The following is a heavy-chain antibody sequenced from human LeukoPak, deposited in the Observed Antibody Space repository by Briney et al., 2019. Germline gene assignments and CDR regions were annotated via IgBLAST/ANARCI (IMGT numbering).Heavy chain of an antibody. CDR2: IRYDGSKK. CDR1: GFSFSNYG. D-gene: IGHD1-26*01. CDR3: AKDFSVKWELLIGP. Sequence: GGSLRLSCAASGFSFSNYGMHWVRQAPGKGLEGVAFIRYDGSKKYYADSVKGRFTISRDKSKNTLSLRMNSLRAEDTAVYYCAKDFSVKWELLIGPWGQGTLVTVSS. V-gene: IGHV3-30*02. J-gene: IGHJ5*02.